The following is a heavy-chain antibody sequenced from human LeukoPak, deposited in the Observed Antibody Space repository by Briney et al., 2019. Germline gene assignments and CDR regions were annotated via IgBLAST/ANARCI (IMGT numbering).Heavy chain of an antibody. J-gene: IGHJ4*02. CDR3: ARHGYGYFDY. D-gene: IGHD5-18*01. Sequence: GESLKISCKGSGYTFTTYWIAWVRQMPGKGLKWMGIIYPGDSDSRYSPSFQGQVTISADKSISTAYLRWSSLKASDTAMYYCARHGYGYFDYWGQGTLVTVSS. CDR1: GYTFTTYW. CDR2: IYPGDSDS. V-gene: IGHV5-51*01.